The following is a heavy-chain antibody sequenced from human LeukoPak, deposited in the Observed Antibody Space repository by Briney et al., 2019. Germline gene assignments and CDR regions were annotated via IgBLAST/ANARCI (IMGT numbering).Heavy chain of an antibody. CDR1: GFTFSNYW. CDR3: AKSATVTTYYFDY. Sequence: GGSLRLSCAASGFTFSNYWMIWVRQAPGKGLEWVASIKQDGSEKQYVGSVRGRFTISRDNSKNTLYLQMNSLRAEDTAVYYCAKSATVTTYYFDYWGQGTLVTVSS. CDR2: IKQDGSEK. J-gene: IGHJ4*02. V-gene: IGHV3-7*01. D-gene: IGHD4-17*01.